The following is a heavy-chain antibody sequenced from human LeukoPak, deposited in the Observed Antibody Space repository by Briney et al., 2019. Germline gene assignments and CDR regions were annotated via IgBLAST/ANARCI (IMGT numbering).Heavy chain of an antibody. CDR3: AKDFRIGYSAHFDY. J-gene: IGHJ4*02. V-gene: IGHV3-23*01. D-gene: IGHD2-21*01. Sequence: PGGSLRLSCVGSGFTFRSHAMSWVRQAPEKGLEFVSGIYENGGTTYYADSVKGRFSISRDNSKNTLYLQMDSLRGEDTAVYYCAKDFRIGYSAHFDYWGQGALVTVPS. CDR2: IYENGGTT. CDR1: GFTFRSHA.